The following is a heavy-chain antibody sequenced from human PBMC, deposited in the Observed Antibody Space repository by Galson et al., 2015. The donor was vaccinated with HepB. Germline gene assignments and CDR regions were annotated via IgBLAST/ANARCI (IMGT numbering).Heavy chain of an antibody. Sequence: SETLSLTCSVYGGSFSGYYWSWIRQPPGKGLEWIGEINHSGSTNYNPSLKSRVTISLDTSKNQFSLKLTSVTAADTAVYYCAREVSGYDSFPYYYYSMDVWAKGTTVTVSS. CDR2: INHSGST. CDR1: GGSFSGYY. CDR3: AREVSGYDSFPYYYYSMDV. V-gene: IGHV4-34*01. J-gene: IGHJ6*03. D-gene: IGHD5-12*01.